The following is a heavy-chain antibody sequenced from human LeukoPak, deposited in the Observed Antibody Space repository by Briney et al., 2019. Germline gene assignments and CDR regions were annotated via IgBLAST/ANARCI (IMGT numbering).Heavy chain of an antibody. CDR3: ARDDSSSWYLDY. J-gene: IGHJ4*02. CDR2: ISGSGGST. D-gene: IGHD6-13*01. Sequence: GGSLRLPCAASGFTFSSDAMSWVRQAPGKGLEWVSAISGSGGSTYYADSVKGRFTISRDNSKNTLYLQMNSLRAQDTAVYYCARDDSSSWYLDYWGQGTLVTVSS. CDR1: GFTFSSDA. V-gene: IGHV3-23*01.